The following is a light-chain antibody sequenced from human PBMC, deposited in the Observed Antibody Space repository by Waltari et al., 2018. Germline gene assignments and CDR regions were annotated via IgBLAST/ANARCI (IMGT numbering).Light chain of an antibody. CDR2: GTS. J-gene: IGKJ4*01. CDR3: QQYDGEVVT. Sequence: ELVLTQSPATPSLSPGESATLTCRASQSVTSISLTRYQQKLGQAPRLLIYGTSSRATAIPDRFSGSGSGTDFTLTISRLEPEDFAVYYCQQYDGEVVTFGGGTKVEI. CDR1: QSVTSIS. V-gene: IGKV3-20*01.